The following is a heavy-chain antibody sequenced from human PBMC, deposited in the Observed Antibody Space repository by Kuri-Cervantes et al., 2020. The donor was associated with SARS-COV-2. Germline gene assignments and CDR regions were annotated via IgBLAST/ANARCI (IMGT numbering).Heavy chain of an antibody. Sequence: ASVKVSCKASGYTFSSYGISWVRQAPGQGLEWMGWINAGNGNTKYSQKFQGRVTITRDTSASTAYMELSSLRSEDTAVYYCARGHPLSLGYGFASYYYYYGMDVWGQGTTVTVSS. CDR3: ARGHPLSLGYGFASYYYYYGMDV. V-gene: IGHV1-18*01. CDR2: INAGNGNT. D-gene: IGHD3-10*01. CDR1: GYTFSSYG. J-gene: IGHJ6*02.